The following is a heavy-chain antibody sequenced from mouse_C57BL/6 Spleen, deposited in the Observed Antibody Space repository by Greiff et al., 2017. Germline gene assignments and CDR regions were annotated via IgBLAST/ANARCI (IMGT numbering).Heavy chain of an antibody. D-gene: IGHD1-1*01. J-gene: IGHJ2*01. CDR1: GFTFSDYG. Sequence: DVKLVESGGGLVKPGGSLKLSCAASGFTFSDYGMHWVRQAPEKGLEWVAYISSGSSTIYYADTVKGRFTISRDNAKNTLFLQMASLRSEDTAMYYCARRSGSRVFDYWGQGTTLTVSS. CDR2: ISSGSSTI. V-gene: IGHV5-17*01. CDR3: ARRSGSRVFDY.